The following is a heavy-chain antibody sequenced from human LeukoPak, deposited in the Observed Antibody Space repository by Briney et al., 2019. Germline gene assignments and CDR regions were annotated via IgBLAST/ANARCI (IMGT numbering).Heavy chain of an antibody. Sequence: GGSLRLSCAGSGFAFGTYAMSGVCQAPGMGLEWVSSISADGQVTYYADSVEGRFTVSRDNSKSTLYLQLNSLRAEDTATYYWATDPYNTILYRLAHWGQGTLVTVSS. CDR3: ATDPYNTILYRLAH. J-gene: IGHJ4*02. CDR1: GFAFGTYA. D-gene: IGHD3-10*01. CDR2: ISADGQVT. V-gene: IGHV3-23*01.